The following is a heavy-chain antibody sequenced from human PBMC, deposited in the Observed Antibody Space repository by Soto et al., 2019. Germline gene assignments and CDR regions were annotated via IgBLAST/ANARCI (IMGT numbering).Heavy chain of an antibody. J-gene: IGHJ4*02. Sequence: GGSLRLSCVASGFTFRSYWMSWVRQAPGKGLEWVANIKYGGSERLYVDSVKGRFTISRDDAKNSLYLQMNSLRAEDTAVYYCARYESSGPAVYWGQGTRVTVS. D-gene: IGHD3-22*01. CDR1: GFTFRSYW. CDR2: IKYGGSER. V-gene: IGHV3-7*01. CDR3: ARYESSGPAVY.